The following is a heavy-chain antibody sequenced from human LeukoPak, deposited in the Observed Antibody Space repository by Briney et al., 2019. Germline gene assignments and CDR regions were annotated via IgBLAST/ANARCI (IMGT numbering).Heavy chain of an antibody. CDR2: IGSSSSYI. J-gene: IGHJ4*02. CDR3: ARERKSTGAGTTYLDY. D-gene: IGHD1-7*01. Sequence: PGGSLRLSCAASGFTFSSYSMNWVRQAPGKGLEWVSSIGSSSSYIYYADSVKGRFTISRDNAKNSLYLQMNSLRAEDTAVYYCARERKSTGAGTTYLDYWGQVTLVTVSS. V-gene: IGHV3-21*01. CDR1: GFTFSSYS.